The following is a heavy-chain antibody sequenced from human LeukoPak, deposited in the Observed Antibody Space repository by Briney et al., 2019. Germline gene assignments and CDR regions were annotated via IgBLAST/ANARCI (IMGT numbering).Heavy chain of an antibody. CDR2: TNPNSGNT. Sequence: ASVTVSCKASRYTFTSYDIHSVRQAPGQGLEWMGWTNPNSGNTGYAEKCQGRVTMNNNNSISTAYMELRSVRSEDTAVYYCGRGRWESGFDTWGQGTLVTVSS. CDR3: GRGRWESGFDT. J-gene: IGHJ5*02. V-gene: IGHV1-8*01. CDR1: RYTFTSYD. D-gene: IGHD1-26*01.